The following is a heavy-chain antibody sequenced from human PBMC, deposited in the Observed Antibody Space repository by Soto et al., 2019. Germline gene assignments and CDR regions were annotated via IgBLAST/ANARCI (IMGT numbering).Heavy chain of an antibody. CDR2: IYDSGST. J-gene: IGHJ5*02. D-gene: IGHD6-13*01. CDR1: GGSIRSSRHY. Sequence: QLQLQESGPGLLKPSETLSLTCTVSGGSIRSSRHYWGWIRQPPGKGLEWIGSIYDSGSTSSNPSLKRRVTISVDTSKNHFSLKWSCVTAADTAVYQCERVASGGSWYYWFDPWGQVTLVTVSS. V-gene: IGHV4-39*02. CDR3: ERVASGGSWYYWFDP.